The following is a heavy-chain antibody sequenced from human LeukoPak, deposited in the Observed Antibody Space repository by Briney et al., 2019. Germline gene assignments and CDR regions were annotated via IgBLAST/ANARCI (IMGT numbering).Heavy chain of an antibody. D-gene: IGHD6-6*01. CDR2: IYNTGTT. V-gene: IGHV4-38-2*01. J-gene: IGHJ3*02. CDR1: GYSISSGRF. Sequence: PSETLSLTCSVSGYSISSGRFWGWIRRPPGKGLEWLGSIYNTGTTYLSPSLKNRLTIPVDTSRNQFSLKLTSMTAADTAMYYCAKTSSIAARGPFDIWGLGTVVTVSP. CDR3: AKTSSIAARGPFDI.